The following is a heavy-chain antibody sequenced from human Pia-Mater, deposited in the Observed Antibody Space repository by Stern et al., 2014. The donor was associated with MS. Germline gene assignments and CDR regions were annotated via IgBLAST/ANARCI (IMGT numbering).Heavy chain of an antibody. CDR2: IFPSDSET. CDR3: GREVAMTAGLLGF. V-gene: IGHV5-51*01. D-gene: IGHD3-22*01. J-gene: IGHJ4*02. Sequence: EVQLEESGAEVKKPGGSLKIACKGSGYSFSSYWIAWVRQMPGKGLEWMGMIFPSDSETSYSPSFEGQVTISVDKSTSTAYLHWSSLKASDTARYYCGREVAMTAGLLGFWGQGTQVIVS. CDR1: GYSFSSYW.